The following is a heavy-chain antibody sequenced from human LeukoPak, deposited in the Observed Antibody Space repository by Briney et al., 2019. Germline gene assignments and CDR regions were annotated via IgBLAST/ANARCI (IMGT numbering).Heavy chain of an antibody. CDR2: INPNSGGT. V-gene: IGHV1-2*02. CDR3: ARVTNSGWYYFDY. CDR1: GYTFTGYY. J-gene: IGHJ4*02. Sequence: ASGNVSCKAAGYTFTGYYMHWVRQAPGQGLEWMGWINPNSGGTKYAQKFQGRVTMTRDMSISTAYMELSRLRSDDTAVYYCARVTNSGWYYFDYWGQGTLVTVAS. D-gene: IGHD6-19*01.